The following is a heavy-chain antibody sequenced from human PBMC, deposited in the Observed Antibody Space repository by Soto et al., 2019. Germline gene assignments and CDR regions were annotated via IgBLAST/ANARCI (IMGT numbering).Heavy chain of an antibody. Sequence: PGGSLRLSCAGSGFIFGDAWLSCVRQAPGKGLEWVGRVKRKSDVETTDYAAPVTGRFTISRHDSKPTVYLQMNSLKIEDTGIYYCVAGSPFEYWGQGTMVTVSS. CDR2: VKRKSDVETT. CDR3: VAGSPFEY. J-gene: IGHJ4*02. D-gene: IGHD1-26*01. CDR1: GFIFGDAW. V-gene: IGHV3-15*05.